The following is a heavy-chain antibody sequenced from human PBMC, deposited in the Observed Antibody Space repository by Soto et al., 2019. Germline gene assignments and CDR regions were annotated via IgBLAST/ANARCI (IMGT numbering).Heavy chain of an antibody. J-gene: IGHJ3*02. D-gene: IGHD3-10*01. CDR3: TTDLFGWFGDEDDAFDI. Sequence: GGSLRLSCAASGFTFSNAWMSWVRQAPGKGLEWVGRIKSKTDGGTTDYAAPVKGRFTISRDDSKNTLYLQMNSLKTEDTAVNYCTTDLFGWFGDEDDAFDIWGQGTMVTVSS. CDR1: GFTFSNAW. V-gene: IGHV3-15*01. CDR2: IKSKTDGGTT.